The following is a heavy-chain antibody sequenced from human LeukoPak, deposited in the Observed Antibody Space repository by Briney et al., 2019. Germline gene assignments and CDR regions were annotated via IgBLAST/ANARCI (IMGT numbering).Heavy chain of an antibody. V-gene: IGHV4-31*03. J-gene: IGHJ3*02. CDR1: GGSISSGGYY. CDR3: ARADSRATNAFDI. Sequence: SETLSLTCTVSGGSISSGGYYWSWIRQHPGKGLEWIGYIYYSGSTYYNPSLKSRITISLDTSKNQFSLKLSSVTAADTAVYYCARADSRATNAFDIWGQGTMVTVSS. D-gene: IGHD3-22*01. CDR2: IYYSGST.